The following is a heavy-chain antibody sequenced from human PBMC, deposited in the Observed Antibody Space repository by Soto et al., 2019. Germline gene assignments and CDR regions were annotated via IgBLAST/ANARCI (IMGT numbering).Heavy chain of an antibody. CDR2: IIPMFATR. CDR3: ARARISMIVGGAYYYAMDA. J-gene: IGHJ6*02. D-gene: IGHD3-22*01. CDR1: AGTFSSYA. Sequence: QVQLVQSGAEVKKPGSSVKVSCKASAGTFSSYAMNWVRQAPGQGLEWMGGIIPMFATRNYAQKFQGRVTITADEPTRTAYMELSSLRSEDTAVYYCARARISMIVGGAYYYAMDAWGQGTTVTVSS. V-gene: IGHV1-69*12.